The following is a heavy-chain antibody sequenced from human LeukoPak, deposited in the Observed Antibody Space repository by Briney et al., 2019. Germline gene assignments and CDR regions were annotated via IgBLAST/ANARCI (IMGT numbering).Heavy chain of an antibody. V-gene: IGHV4-39*07. CDR2: IYYSGST. CDR1: GGSISSSSYY. CDR3: ARESIVVVTAIPTIDY. D-gene: IGHD2-21*02. J-gene: IGHJ4*02. Sequence: SETLSLTCTVSGGSISSSSYYWGWIRQPPGKGLEWIGSIYYSGSTYYNPSLKGRVTISVDTSKNQFSLKLSSVTAADTAVYYCARESIVVVTAIPTIDYWGQGTLVTVSS.